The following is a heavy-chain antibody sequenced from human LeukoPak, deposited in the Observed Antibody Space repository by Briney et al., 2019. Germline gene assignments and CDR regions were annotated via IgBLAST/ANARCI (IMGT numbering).Heavy chain of an antibody. CDR3: ATSETYYYGSNI. D-gene: IGHD3-10*01. CDR1: GGSISSYY. Sequence: SETLSLTCTVSGGSISSYYWSWIRQPPGKGLEWIGYIYYSGSTNYNPSLKSRVTISVDTSKNQFSLKLSSVTAADTAVYYCATSETYYYGSNIWGQGTMVTVSS. V-gene: IGHV4-59*08. J-gene: IGHJ3*02. CDR2: IYYSGST.